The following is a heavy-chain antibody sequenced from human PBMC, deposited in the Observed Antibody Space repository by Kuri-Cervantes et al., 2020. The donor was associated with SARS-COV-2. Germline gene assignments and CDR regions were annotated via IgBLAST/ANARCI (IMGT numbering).Heavy chain of an antibody. V-gene: IGHV4-38-2*01. J-gene: IGHJ4*02. CDR2: IYHSGST. Sequence: GSLRLSCAVSGYSISSGYYWSWIRQPPGKGLEWIGSIYHSGSTYYNPSLKSRVTISVDTSKNQFSLKLSSVTAADTAVYYCARGAELYWSDFDYWGQGTLVTVSS. CDR3: ARGAELYWSDFDY. D-gene: IGHD2-8*02. CDR1: GYSISSGYY.